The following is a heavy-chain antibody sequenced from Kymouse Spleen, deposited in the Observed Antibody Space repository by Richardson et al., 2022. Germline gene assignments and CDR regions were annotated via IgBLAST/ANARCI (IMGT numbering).Heavy chain of an antibody. CDR3: AREGRFLEWSHFDY. V-gene: IGHV4-34*01. D-gene: IGHD3-3*01. J-gene: IGHJ4*02. CDR1: GGSFSGYY. Sequence: QVQLQQWGAGLLKPSETLSLTCAVYGGSFSGYYWSWIRQPPGKGLEWIGEINHSGSTNYNPSLKSRVTISVDTSKNQFSLKLSSVTAADTAVYYCAREGRFLEWSHFDYWGQGTLVTVSS. CDR2: INHSGST.